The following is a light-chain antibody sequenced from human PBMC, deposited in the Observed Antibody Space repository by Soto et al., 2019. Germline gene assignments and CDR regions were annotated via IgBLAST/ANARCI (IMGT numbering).Light chain of an antibody. J-gene: IGLJ3*02. V-gene: IGLV1-44*01. CDR2: SNN. CDR1: SSNIGSNT. CDR3: AAWDDSLNGRWV. Sequence: QAVVTQPPSASGTPGQRVTISCSGSSSNIGSNTVNWYQQLPGTAPKLLIYSNNQRPSGVPDRFSGSKSGTSASLAISGLQSGDEADYYCAAWDDSLNGRWVFGGGTKLTVL.